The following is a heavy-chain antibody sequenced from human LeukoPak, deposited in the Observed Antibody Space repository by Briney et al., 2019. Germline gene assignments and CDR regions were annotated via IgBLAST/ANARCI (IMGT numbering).Heavy chain of an antibody. Sequence: PSETLSLTCTVSGGSISSSSYYWGWIRQPPGKGLEWIGSIYYSGSTNYNPSLKSRVTISVDTSKNQFSLKLSSVTAADTAVYYCARGRMITFGGVIVPGGYWGQGTLVTVSS. V-gene: IGHV4-39*07. J-gene: IGHJ4*02. CDR1: GGSISSSSYY. D-gene: IGHD3-16*02. CDR3: ARGRMITFGGVIVPGGY. CDR2: IYYSGST.